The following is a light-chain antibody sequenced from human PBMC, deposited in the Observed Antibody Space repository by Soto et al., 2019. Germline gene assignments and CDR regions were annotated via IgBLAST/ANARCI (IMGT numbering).Light chain of an antibody. Sequence: EIVLTQSPATLSLSPGERATLSCRASQSVSSYLAWYQQKTGQAPRLLIYDASNRSPGIPSRFSGSGSGTDFTLIISSLEPEDFAVYYCQQRSNWPPYTFGQGTKLEIK. CDR1: QSVSSY. J-gene: IGKJ2*01. V-gene: IGKV3-11*01. CDR2: DAS. CDR3: QQRSNWPPYT.